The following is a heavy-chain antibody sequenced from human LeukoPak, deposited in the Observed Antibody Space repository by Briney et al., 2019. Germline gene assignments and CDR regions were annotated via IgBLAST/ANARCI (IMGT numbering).Heavy chain of an antibody. CDR2: IYTSGNS. J-gene: IGHJ4*02. Sequence: SGTLSLTCTVSGCTISSYYWSWIRQPPGKGLEWIGYIYTSGNSNYNPAHKRLVIISVNTSKTQYSLKLSSVTAADTAVYYGAGHGGGSWYYFDYWGQGTLVTVSS. V-gene: IGHV4-4*09. CDR1: GCTISSYY. CDR3: AGHGGGSWYYFDY. D-gene: IGHD6-13*01.